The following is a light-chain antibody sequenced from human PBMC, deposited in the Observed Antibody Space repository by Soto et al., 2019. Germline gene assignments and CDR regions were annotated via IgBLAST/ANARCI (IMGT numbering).Light chain of an antibody. CDR3: VTWDGSLRAGV. Sequence: QSVLTQPPSVSAAPGQTVTISCSGGSSNIENHYVPWYQHFPGTAPELLIYEDNNRPSGIPDRFSGSKSGTSATLGITGLHSGDEADYYCVTWDGSLRAGVFSGGTKLTVL. CDR1: SSNIENHY. V-gene: IGLV1-51*02. J-gene: IGLJ2*01. CDR2: EDN.